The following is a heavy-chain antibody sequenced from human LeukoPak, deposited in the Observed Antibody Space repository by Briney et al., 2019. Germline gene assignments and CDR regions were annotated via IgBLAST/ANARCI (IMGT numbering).Heavy chain of an antibody. Sequence: SGTLSLTCTVSGGSISSYYWSWIRQPPGKGLEWIGYIYYSGSTNYNPSLKSRVTISVDTSNNQFSLKLSSVTAADTAVYYRARGGREQLVRNWYFDLWGRGTLVTVSS. CDR1: GGSISSYY. V-gene: IGHV4-59*12. CDR2: IYYSGST. D-gene: IGHD6-13*01. CDR3: ARGGREQLVRNWYFDL. J-gene: IGHJ2*01.